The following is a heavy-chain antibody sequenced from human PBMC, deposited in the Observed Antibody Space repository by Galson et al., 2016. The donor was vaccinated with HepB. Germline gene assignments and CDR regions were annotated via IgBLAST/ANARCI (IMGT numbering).Heavy chain of an antibody. CDR2: IYYSGSS. V-gene: IGHV4-31*03. CDR1: GGSISSGGSY. Sequence: TLSLTCTVSGGSISSGGSYWSWIRQHPGKGLEWIGYIYYSGSSYYNPSLKSRLTISVDTSKNQFSLKLSSVTAADTAVYYCARGGSGYWEPYYYYMDVWGKGTTVTVSS. CDR3: ARGGSGYWEPYYYYMDV. D-gene: IGHD3-22*01. J-gene: IGHJ6*03.